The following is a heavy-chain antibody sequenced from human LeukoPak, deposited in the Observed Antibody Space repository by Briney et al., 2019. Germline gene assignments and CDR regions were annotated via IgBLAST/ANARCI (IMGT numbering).Heavy chain of an antibody. D-gene: IGHD2-15*01. CDR1: GFTFSSYA. J-gene: IGHJ3*02. CDR2: ISYDGSNK. Sequence: PGGSLRLSCAASGFTFSSYAMHWVRQAPGKGLEWVAVISYDGSNKYYADSVKGRFTISRDNSKNTLYLQMNSLRAEDTAVYYCARDSSPRADYSAAFDIWGQGTMVTVSS. V-gene: IGHV3-30-3*01. CDR3: ARDSSPRADYSAAFDI.